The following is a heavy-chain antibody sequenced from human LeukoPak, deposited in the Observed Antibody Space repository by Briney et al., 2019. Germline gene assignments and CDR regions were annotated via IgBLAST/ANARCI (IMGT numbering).Heavy chain of an antibody. J-gene: IGHJ4*01. CDR2: IRQDGSEK. CDR3: ARDGTAAGLYFDL. D-gene: IGHD6-13*01. CDR1: GFTFSDFG. V-gene: IGHV3-7*01. Sequence: GGSLRLSCAASGFTFSDFGMNWVRQAPGKGPEWVASIRQDGSEKTYVDSVKGRFTISRDNTKNSLSLQLNGLRAEDTAVYYCARDGTAAGLYFDLWGQGTLVTVSS.